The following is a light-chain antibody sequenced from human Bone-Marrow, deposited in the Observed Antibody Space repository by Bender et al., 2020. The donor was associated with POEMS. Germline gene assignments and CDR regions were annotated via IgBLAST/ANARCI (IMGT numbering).Light chain of an antibody. Sequence: QSALTQPPSVSGSPGQSITISCTGISTDVGNSDLVSWYQQRPGKAPKLMIYEVSKRPSGVSSRFSGSKSGNTVSLTISWLQAEEEGEYYSSSYVDSRTLDVVFGGGTKLTVL. CDR2: EVS. J-gene: IGLJ2*01. CDR3: SSYVDSRTLDVV. V-gene: IGLV2-23*02. CDR1: STDVGNSDL.